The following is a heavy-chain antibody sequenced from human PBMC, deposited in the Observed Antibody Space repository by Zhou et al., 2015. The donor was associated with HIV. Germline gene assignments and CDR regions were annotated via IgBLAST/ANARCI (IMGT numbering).Heavy chain of an antibody. Sequence: QVQLVQSGAEVKKPGSSVKVSCKASGGIFSAYAIRWVRQAPGQGLEWMGGIIPIFGTANYAQKFQGRVTITADESTSTAYMELSSLRSEDTAVYYCARGRRAAADSSRGDAFDIVGPRDNGHRLF. CDR3: ARGRRAAADSSRGDAFDI. V-gene: IGHV1-69*12. D-gene: IGHD6-13*01. J-gene: IGHJ3*02. CDR1: GGIFSAYA. CDR2: IIPIFGTA.